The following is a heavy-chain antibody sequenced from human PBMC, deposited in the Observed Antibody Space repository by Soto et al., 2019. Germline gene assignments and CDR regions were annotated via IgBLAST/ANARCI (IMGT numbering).Heavy chain of an antibody. Sequence: SETLSLTCAVSGGSISSSNWWSRVRQPPGKGLEWIGGIYHSGSTNYNPSLKSRVTISVDRSKNQFSLKLSSVTAADTAVYYCARPNMVRGATPSNNWFDPWGQGTLVTVSS. CDR1: GGSISSSNW. CDR2: IYHSGST. J-gene: IGHJ5*02. V-gene: IGHV4-4*02. D-gene: IGHD3-10*01. CDR3: ARPNMVRGATPSNNWFDP.